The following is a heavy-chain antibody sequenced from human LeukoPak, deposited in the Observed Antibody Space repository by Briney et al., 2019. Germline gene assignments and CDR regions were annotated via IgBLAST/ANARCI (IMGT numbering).Heavy chain of an antibody. V-gene: IGHV4-30-4*01. CDR3: ARVDYYDSSGYPGGGMDV. Sequence: SQTLSLTCTVSGGSISTGDYYWSWIRQPPGKGLEWIGYIFYTGSTYYNPSLKSRVTISIGTSKNQFSLKLSSVTAADTAVYYCARVDYYDSSGYPGGGMDVWGQGTTVTVSS. CDR1: GGSISTGDYY. D-gene: IGHD3-22*01. CDR2: IFYTGST. J-gene: IGHJ6*02.